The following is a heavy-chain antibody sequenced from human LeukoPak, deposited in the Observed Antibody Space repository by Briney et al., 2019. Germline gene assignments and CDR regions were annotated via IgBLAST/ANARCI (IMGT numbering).Heavy chain of an antibody. CDR1: GGSISSSGYY. CDR3: ARVSSGRDRTRPTGIDY. CDR2: IYYSGST. D-gene: IGHD6-19*01. V-gene: IGHV4-31*03. Sequence: SETLSLTCTVSGGSISSSGYYWSWIRQHPGKGLEWIGYIYYSGSTYYNPSLKSRVTISVDTSKNQFSLKLSSVTAADTAVYYCARVSSGRDRTRPTGIDYWGQGTLVTVSS. J-gene: IGHJ4*02.